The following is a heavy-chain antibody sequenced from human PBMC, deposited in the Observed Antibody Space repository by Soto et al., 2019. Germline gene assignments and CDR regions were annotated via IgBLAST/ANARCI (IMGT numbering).Heavy chain of an antibody. Sequence: LSLTCAVYGGSFSGYYWSWIRQPPGKGLEWIGEINHSGSTNYNPSLKSRVTISVDTSKNQFSLKLSSVTAADTAVYYCARGHVFKCNVVVVTAISYFDYWGQGTLVTV. V-gene: IGHV4-34*01. CDR2: INHSGST. D-gene: IGHD2-21*02. CDR3: ARGHVFKCNVVVVTAISYFDY. CDR1: GGSFSGYY. J-gene: IGHJ4*02.